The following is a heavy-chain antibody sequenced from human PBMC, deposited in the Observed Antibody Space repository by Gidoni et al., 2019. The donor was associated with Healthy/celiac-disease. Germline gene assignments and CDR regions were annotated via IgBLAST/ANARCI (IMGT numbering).Heavy chain of an antibody. J-gene: IGHJ4*02. Sequence: QVQLQESGPGLVKPSQTLSLTCTVSGGSISSGSYYWSWIRQPAGKGLEWIGRIYTSGRTNYNPSLKSRVTISVDTSKNQFSLKLSSVTAADTAVYYCARAPLDHYYDSSGYYYFDYWGQGTLVTVSS. CDR1: GGSISSGSYY. CDR2: IYTSGRT. CDR3: ARAPLDHYYDSSGYYYFDY. D-gene: IGHD3-22*01. V-gene: IGHV4-61*02.